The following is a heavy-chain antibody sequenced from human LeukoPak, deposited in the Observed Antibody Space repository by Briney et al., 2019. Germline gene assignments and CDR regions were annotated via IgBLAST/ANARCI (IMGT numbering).Heavy chain of an antibody. CDR1: GGTFSSYA. CDR2: IIPIFGTA. CDR3: ARNCADNYYDSSGYYYPTYSYYYMDV. D-gene: IGHD3-22*01. J-gene: IGHJ6*03. Sequence: SVKVSCKASGGTFSSYAISWVRQAPGQGLEWMGGIIPIFGTANYAQKFQGRVTITADKSTSTAYMELSSLRSEDTAVYYCARNCADNYYDSSGYYYPTYSYYYMDVWGKGTAVTVSS. V-gene: IGHV1-69*06.